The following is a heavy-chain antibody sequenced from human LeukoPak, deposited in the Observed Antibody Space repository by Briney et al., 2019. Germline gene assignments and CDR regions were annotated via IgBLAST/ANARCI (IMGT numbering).Heavy chain of an antibody. CDR2: IIPIFGTA. CDR1: GGTFSSYA. D-gene: IGHD3-3*01. CDR3: ARDLFPSAIDYDFWSGYYSTPTSKHYYGMDV. V-gene: IGHV1-69*13. J-gene: IGHJ6*02. Sequence: SVNVSCKASGGTFSSYAISWVRQAPGQGLEWMGGIIPIFGTANYAQKFQGRVTITADESTSTAYMELSSLRSEDTAVYYCARDLFPSAIDYDFWSGYYSTPTSKHYYGMDVWGQGTTVTVSS.